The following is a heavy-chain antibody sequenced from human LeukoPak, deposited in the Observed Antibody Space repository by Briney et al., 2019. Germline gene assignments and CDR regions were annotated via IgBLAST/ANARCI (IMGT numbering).Heavy chain of an antibody. CDR1: GGSISSYY. J-gene: IGHJ4*02. CDR3: ASLLGTDFDY. CDR2: IYYGGST. Sequence: SETLSLTCTVSGGSISSYYWSWIRQPPGKGLEWIGYIYYGGSTNYNPSLKSRVTISVDTSKNQFSLKLSSVTAADTAVYYCASLLGTDFDYWGQGTLVTVSS. D-gene: IGHD7-27*01. V-gene: IGHV4-59*01.